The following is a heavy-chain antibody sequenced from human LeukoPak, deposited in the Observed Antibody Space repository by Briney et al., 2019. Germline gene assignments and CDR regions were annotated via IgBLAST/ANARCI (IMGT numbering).Heavy chain of an antibody. D-gene: IGHD3-9*01. CDR3: ARYPNFYDILTGHYGWFDP. CDR1: GSSIISASYY. J-gene: IGHJ5*02. V-gene: IGHV4-39*07. CDR2: IYYVGQT. Sequence: PSETLSLTCTVSGSSIISASYYWGWIRQSPGGGLEWLGSIYYVGQTDYKSSLKSRLTMSVDTSRNQFSLKLSSVTAADTAVYYCARYPNFYDILTGHYGWFDPWGQGTLVTVSS.